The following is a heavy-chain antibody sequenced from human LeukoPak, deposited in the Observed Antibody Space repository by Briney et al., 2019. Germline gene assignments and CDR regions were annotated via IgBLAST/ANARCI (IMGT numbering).Heavy chain of an antibody. CDR2: IYYSGST. CDR3: ARTSKSTVTFDY. CDR1: GGSISSYY. Sequence: SETLSLTCTVSGGSISSYYWSWIRQPPGKGLEWIGYIYYSGSTNYNPSLKSRVTISVDTSKNQFSLKLSSVTAADTAVYYCARTSKSTVTFDYWGQGTLVTVSS. J-gene: IGHJ4*02. D-gene: IGHD4-17*01. V-gene: IGHV4-59*01.